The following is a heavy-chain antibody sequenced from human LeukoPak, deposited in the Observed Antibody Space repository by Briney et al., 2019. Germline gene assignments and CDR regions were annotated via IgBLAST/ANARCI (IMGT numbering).Heavy chain of an antibody. CDR2: IIPNSGGT. V-gene: IGHV1-2*02. CDR3: ARDENYDSSGYLFDY. CDR1: GYTFTGYY. Sequence: ASVKVSCKASGYTFTGYYIHWVRQSPGQGLEWVGGIIPNSGGTNYAQKFQGRVTMTRDTSISTAYMELSRLRSDDTAVYYCARDENYDSSGYLFDYWGQGTLVTVSS. J-gene: IGHJ4*02. D-gene: IGHD3-22*01.